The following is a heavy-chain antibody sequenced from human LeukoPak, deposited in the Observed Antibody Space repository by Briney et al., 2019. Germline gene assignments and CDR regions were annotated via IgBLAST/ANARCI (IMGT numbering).Heavy chain of an antibody. Sequence: PSQTLSLICSVSSSFISSSSDHWGWVRQPPGKVLELVRSFYYSGRTYYNLPLKSRVTMSVDTSKNQFSLKLSSVTAADTAVYYCAICRKFYSDSSGYCNYFDYWGQGTLVTVSS. D-gene: IGHD3-22*01. V-gene: IGHV4-39*01. CDR2: FYYSGRT. CDR1: SSFISSSSDH. CDR3: AICRKFYSDSSGYCNYFDY. J-gene: IGHJ4*02.